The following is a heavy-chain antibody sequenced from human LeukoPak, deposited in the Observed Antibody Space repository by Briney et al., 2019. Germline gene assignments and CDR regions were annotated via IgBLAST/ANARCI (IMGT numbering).Heavy chain of an antibody. D-gene: IGHD3-16*01. CDR1: GGSFSGYY. Sequence: KPSETLSLTCAVYGGSFSGYYWSWIRQPPGKGLEWIGEINHSGSTNYNPSLKSRVTISVDTSKNQFSLKLSSVTAADTAVYYCARGRGGLDYWGQGTLVTVSS. CDR2: INHSGST. V-gene: IGHV4-34*01. CDR3: ARGRGGLDY. J-gene: IGHJ4*02.